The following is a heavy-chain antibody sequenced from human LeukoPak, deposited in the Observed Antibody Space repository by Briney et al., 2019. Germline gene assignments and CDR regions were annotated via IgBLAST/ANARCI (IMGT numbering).Heavy chain of an antibody. CDR3: AKVYGGYISHYYMDV. V-gene: IGHV3-23*01. J-gene: IGHJ6*03. CDR2: LTGNGRTT. CDR1: GFTFSRYW. D-gene: IGHD5-12*01. Sequence: GGSLRLSCAASGFTFSRYWMSWVRQAPGKGLEWVSGLTGNGRTTYYADSVKGRFTISRDNSNNTLYLQINSLRAEDTAVYYCAKVYGGYISHYYMDVWGKGTTVTVSS.